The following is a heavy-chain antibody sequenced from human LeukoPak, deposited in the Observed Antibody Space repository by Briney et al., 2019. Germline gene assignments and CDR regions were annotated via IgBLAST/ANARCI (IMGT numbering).Heavy chain of an antibody. CDR3: ARDEYSSGWYDY. V-gene: IGHV3-48*03. J-gene: IGHJ4*02. CDR2: ISSSGSTI. Sequence: GGSLRLPCAASGFTFSSYEMNWVRQAPGKGLEWVSYISSSGSTIYYADSVKGRFTISRDNAKNSLYLQMNSLRAEDTAVYYCARDEYSSGWYDYWGQGTLVTVSS. D-gene: IGHD6-19*01. CDR1: GFTFSSYE.